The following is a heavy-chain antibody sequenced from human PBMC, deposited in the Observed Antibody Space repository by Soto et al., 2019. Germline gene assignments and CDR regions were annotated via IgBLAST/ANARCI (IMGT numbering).Heavy chain of an antibody. CDR3: ARDWGRAGTPFDY. J-gene: IGHJ4*02. V-gene: IGHV3-33*01. CDR1: GFTFSSSG. D-gene: IGHD3-16*01. CDR2: ICYHGSNK. Sequence: QVQLVESGGGVGQPRRSLILSCAASGFTFSSSGMHWVRQAPRKGREWVAVICYHGSNKYYADSVKGRFTICRDNSKNALYLQMDRLGAEDTAVYYCARDWGRAGTPFDYWCEGTLVAVSS.